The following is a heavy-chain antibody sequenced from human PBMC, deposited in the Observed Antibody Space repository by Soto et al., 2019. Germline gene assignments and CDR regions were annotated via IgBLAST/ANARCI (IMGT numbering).Heavy chain of an antibody. V-gene: IGHV3-30*18. CDR1: GFTFSDYA. Sequence: VQLVESGGGVVQPGRSLRLSCTASGFTFSDYAMHWVRQAPDKGLEWVAVVSHDGRNTYYADSVKGRFTISRDSSKNTVSLQLTSLRAEDMGAYYCAKGVRQWLVTYACTNWGQGALVTVSS. J-gene: IGHJ4*02. CDR2: VSHDGRNT. D-gene: IGHD6-19*01. CDR3: AKGVRQWLVTYACTN.